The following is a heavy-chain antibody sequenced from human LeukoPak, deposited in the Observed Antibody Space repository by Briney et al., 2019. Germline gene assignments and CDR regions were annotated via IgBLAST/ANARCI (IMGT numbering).Heavy chain of an antibody. D-gene: IGHD4-17*01. CDR2: ISYDGSNK. CDR3: AKELPGDYGGAFDI. J-gene: IGHJ3*02. V-gene: IGHV3-30*18. Sequence: GGSLRLSCAASGFTFSSYGMHWVRQAPGKGLEWVAVISYDGSNKYYADSVKGRFTISRDNSTLYLQMNSLRAEDTAVYCCAKELPGDYGGAFDIWGQGTMVTVSS. CDR1: GFTFSSYG.